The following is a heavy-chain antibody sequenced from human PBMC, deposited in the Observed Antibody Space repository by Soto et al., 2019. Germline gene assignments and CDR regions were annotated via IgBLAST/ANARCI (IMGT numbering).Heavy chain of an antibody. CDR1: GFTFSSYE. D-gene: IGHD3-3*01. V-gene: IGHV3-48*03. Sequence: PGGSLRLSCAASGFTFSSYEMNWVRQAPGKGLEWVSYISSSGSTIYYADSVKGRFTISRDNAKNSLYLQMNSLRAEDTAVYYCARGPPVRFLEWLYYYYGMDVCGQGTTVTVSS. CDR2: ISSSGSTI. J-gene: IGHJ6*02. CDR3: ARGPPVRFLEWLYYYYGMDV.